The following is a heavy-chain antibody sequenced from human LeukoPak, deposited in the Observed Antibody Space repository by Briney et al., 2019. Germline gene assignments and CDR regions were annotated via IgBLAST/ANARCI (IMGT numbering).Heavy chain of an antibody. CDR2: INHSGST. D-gene: IGHD3-3*01. J-gene: IGHJ6*02. CDR3: ARVRHTYYDFWSGYVYGMDV. V-gene: IGHV4-34*01. Sequence: SETLSLTCAVYGGSFSGYYWSGIRQPPGKGLEWIGEINHSGSTNYNPSLKGRVTISVDTSKNQFSLKLSSVTAADTAVYYCARVRHTYYDFWSGYVYGMDVWGQGTTVTVSS. CDR1: GGSFSGYY.